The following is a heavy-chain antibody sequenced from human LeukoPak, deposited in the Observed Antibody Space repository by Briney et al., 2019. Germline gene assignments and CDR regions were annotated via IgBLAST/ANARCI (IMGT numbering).Heavy chain of an antibody. J-gene: IGHJ4*02. CDR2: IRYDGSNK. D-gene: IGHD5-18*01. Sequence: GGSLRLSCAASGLTFSSYGMHWVRQAPGKGLEWVAFIRYDGSNKYYADSVKGRFTISRDNSKNTLYLQMNSLRAEDTAVYYCAKGAWIQLWTPFDYWGQGTLVTVSS. V-gene: IGHV3-30*02. CDR1: GLTFSSYG. CDR3: AKGAWIQLWTPFDY.